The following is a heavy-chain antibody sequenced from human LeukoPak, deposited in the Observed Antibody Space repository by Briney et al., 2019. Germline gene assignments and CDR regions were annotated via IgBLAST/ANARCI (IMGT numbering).Heavy chain of an antibody. V-gene: IGHV4-34*01. J-gene: IGHJ4*02. D-gene: IGHD5-18*01. Sequence: SEILSLTCAVYGGSFSGYYWSWIRQPPGKGLEWIGEINHSGSTNYNPSLKSRVTISVDTSKNQFSLKLSSVTAADTAVYYCARVRSYTAMVTNWGQGTLVTVSS. CDR1: GGSFSGYY. CDR3: ARVRSYTAMVTN. CDR2: INHSGST.